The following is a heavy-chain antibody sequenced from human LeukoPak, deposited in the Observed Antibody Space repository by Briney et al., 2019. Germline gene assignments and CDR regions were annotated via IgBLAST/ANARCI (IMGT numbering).Heavy chain of an antibody. CDR3: ARRYCSGTTCYYFDA. D-gene: IGHD2-2*01. CDR2: IYYSGST. CDR1: GGSISSNSYY. Sequence: SETLSLTCPVSGGSISSNSYYWGWIRQPPGKGLGWIGSIYYSGSTYYNPSLRSRVTISVDTSKNQFSLKLSSVTAADTAVYFCARRYCSGTTCYYFDAWGPGTQVTVS. J-gene: IGHJ4*02. V-gene: IGHV4-39*01.